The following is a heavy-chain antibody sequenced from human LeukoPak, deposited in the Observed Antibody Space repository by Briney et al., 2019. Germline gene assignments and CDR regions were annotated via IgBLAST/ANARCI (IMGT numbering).Heavy chain of an antibody. CDR1: GFTFSSYW. CDR2: INSDGSST. V-gene: IGHV3-74*01. CDR3: ARVGYSSSWYIDY. J-gene: IGHJ4*02. Sequence: PGGSLRLSCAASGFTFSSYWMHWVRQAPGKGLVWVSRINSDGSSTSYADSVKGRITISRDNAKNTLYLQMNSLRAEDTAVHYCARVGYSSSWYIDYWGQGTQVTVSS. D-gene: IGHD6-13*01.